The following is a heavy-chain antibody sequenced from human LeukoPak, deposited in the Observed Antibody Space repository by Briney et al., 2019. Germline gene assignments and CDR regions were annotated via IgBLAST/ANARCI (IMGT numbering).Heavy chain of an antibody. CDR2: ISAYNGNT. V-gene: IGHV1-18*01. Sequence: ASVKVSCKASGYTFTSYGISWVRQAPGQGLEWMGWISAYNGNTNYAQKLQGRVTMTTDTSTSTAYMELRSLGSDDTAVYYCARVCYYDSSGYSRDSNWFDPWGQGTLVTVSS. D-gene: IGHD3-22*01. CDR3: ARVCYYDSSGYSRDSNWFDP. J-gene: IGHJ5*02. CDR1: GYTFTSYG.